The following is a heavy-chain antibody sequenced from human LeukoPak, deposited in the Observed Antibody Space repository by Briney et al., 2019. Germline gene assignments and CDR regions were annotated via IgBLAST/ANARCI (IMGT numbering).Heavy chain of an antibody. CDR1: GYTFTSYD. J-gene: IGHJ4*02. CDR3: ARGATWGSPTLDY. CDR2: MNPNSGNT. Sequence: ASVKVSCKASGYTFTSYDIKWLRQATGQGLEWMGWMNPNSGNTGYAQKFQGRVTITRNTSISTAYMELSSLRSEDTAVYYCARGATWGSPTLDYWGQGTLVTVSS. V-gene: IGHV1-8*03. D-gene: IGHD7-27*01.